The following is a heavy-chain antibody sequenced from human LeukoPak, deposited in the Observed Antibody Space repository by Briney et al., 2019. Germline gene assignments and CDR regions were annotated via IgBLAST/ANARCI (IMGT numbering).Heavy chain of an antibody. Sequence: ASVKVSCKTSGYSFTAHYIHWVRQAPGQALQWLAYIDCGAGDTNYAQPFQGRVTVTRDKSINTAYLELSSLTFDDTALYYCVRDPREPANDLDYWGRGTLVTVSS. V-gene: IGHV1-2*02. D-gene: IGHD1-1*01. CDR1: GYSFTAHY. J-gene: IGHJ4*01. CDR2: IDCGAGDT. CDR3: VRDPREPANDLDY.